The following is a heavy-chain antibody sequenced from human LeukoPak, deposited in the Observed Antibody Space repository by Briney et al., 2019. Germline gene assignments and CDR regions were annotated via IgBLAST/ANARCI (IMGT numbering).Heavy chain of an antibody. J-gene: IGHJ4*02. Sequence: QPGGSLRLSCAASGFTFSSYGMHWVRQAPGKGLEWVAVISYDGSNKYYADSVKGRFTISRDNSKNTLYLQMNSLRAEDTAVYYCAKDLLAVAGTRSTDYWGQGTLVTVSS. CDR1: GFTFSSYG. CDR2: ISYDGSNK. D-gene: IGHD6-19*01. V-gene: IGHV3-30*18. CDR3: AKDLLAVAGTRSTDY.